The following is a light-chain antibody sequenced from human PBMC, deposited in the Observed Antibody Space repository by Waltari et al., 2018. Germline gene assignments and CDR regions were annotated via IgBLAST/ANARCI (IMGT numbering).Light chain of an antibody. V-gene: IGKV3-15*01. Sequence: EIVMTQSPATLSVSPGERATLSCRASQSVSSNLAWYQQKPGQAPRLLIYGASTSATGIPDRFSGSGSGTEFTLTISSLQSEDFAVYYCQQYNNRPPVTFGGGTQVEIK. CDR1: QSVSSN. CDR3: QQYNNRPPVT. J-gene: IGKJ4*01. CDR2: GAS.